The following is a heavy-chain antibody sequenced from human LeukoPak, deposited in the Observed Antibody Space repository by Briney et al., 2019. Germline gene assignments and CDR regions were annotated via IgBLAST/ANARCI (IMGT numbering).Heavy chain of an antibody. V-gene: IGHV3-23*01. CDR3: AKPSGSPKGSPCYYYCYCMDV. CDR1: GFTFSSYA. CDR2: ISGSGGST. D-gene: IGHD1-26*01. Sequence: GGSLRLSCAASGFTFSSYAMSWVRQAPGKGLEWVSAISGSGGSTYYADSEKGRSTSTRDNSKNTLYLQTNSLRAEDTAVYYSAKPSGSPKGSPCYYYCYCMDVWGQGTTVTVSS. J-gene: IGHJ6*02.